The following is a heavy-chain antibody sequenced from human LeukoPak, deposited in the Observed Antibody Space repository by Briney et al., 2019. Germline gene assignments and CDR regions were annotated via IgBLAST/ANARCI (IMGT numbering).Heavy chain of an antibody. CDR2: ISDSAGTT. CDR3: AKSYYYGSGGYSLTAFDI. V-gene: IGHV3-23*01. CDR1: GFTFSRYD. D-gene: IGHD3-10*01. J-gene: IGHJ3*02. Sequence: GGSLRLSCTASGFTFSRYDMSWVPQAPGKGLEGVSGISDSAGTTYYADSVKGRFSISRDNSKNTLNLQMNSLRAEDTAVYYCAKSYYYGSGGYSLTAFDIWGQGTMVTVSS.